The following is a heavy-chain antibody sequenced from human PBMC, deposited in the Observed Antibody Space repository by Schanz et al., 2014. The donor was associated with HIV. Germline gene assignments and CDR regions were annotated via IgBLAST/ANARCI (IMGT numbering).Heavy chain of an antibody. CDR2: INPSGGST. CDR1: GYTFTSYY. CDR3: ARGLGDSSSSEPFDI. Sequence: QVQLVQSGAEVKKPGASVKVSCKASGYTFTSYYIHWVRQAPGQGLEWMGIINPSGGSTSYAQKFQGRVTITADESTSTAYMELRSLRSEDTAVYYCARGLGDSSSSEPFDIWGQGTKVTVSS. V-gene: IGHV1-46*01. J-gene: IGHJ3*02. D-gene: IGHD6-6*01.